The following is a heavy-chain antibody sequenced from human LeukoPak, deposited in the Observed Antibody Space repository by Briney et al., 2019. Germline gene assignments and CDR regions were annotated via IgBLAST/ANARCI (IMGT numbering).Heavy chain of an antibody. V-gene: IGHV1-18*01. CDR3: ARVLYGDYALDS. CDR1: GYIFTSHG. D-gene: IGHD4-17*01. Sequence: ASVKVSCKASGYIFTSHGTSWVRQVPGQGLAWMGWTSAYNGNTDYAQEFQGRVTMTRDTSTSTAYMELRSLKSDDTAVYYCARVLYGDYALDSWGQGTLLTVSS. J-gene: IGHJ4*02. CDR2: TSAYNGNT.